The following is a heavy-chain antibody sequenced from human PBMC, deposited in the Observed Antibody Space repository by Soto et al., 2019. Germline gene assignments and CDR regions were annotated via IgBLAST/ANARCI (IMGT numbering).Heavy chain of an antibody. V-gene: IGHV4-30-2*01. D-gene: IGHD4-17*01. Sequence: SETLSLTCAVSGGSISSGGYSWSWIRQPPGKGLEWIGYIYHSGSTYYNPSLKSRVTISVDRSKNQFSLKLSSVTAADTAVYYCARVGGLRDYWYFDLWGRGTLVTVSS. J-gene: IGHJ2*01. CDR3: ARVGGLRDYWYFDL. CDR1: GGSISSGGYS. CDR2: IYHSGST.